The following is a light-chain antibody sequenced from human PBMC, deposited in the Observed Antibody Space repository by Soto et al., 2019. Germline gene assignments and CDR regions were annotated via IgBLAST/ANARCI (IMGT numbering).Light chain of an antibody. CDR2: GAS. CDR1: RTINTY. CDR3: QQTYSDIS. Sequence: DVRMTQSPSSLSASVGYTITTTCRASRTINTYLNWFQQKPGEPPRLLIYGASTLHDGVPSRFSGSGSGADFTLTISGLQPEDFASYHCQQTYSDISFGGGTKVDIK. J-gene: IGKJ4*01. V-gene: IGKV1-39*01.